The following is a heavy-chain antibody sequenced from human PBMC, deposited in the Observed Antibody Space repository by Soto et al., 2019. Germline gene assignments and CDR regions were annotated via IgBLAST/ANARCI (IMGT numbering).Heavy chain of an antibody. Sequence: QVQLVQSGAEVKKPGASVKVSCKASGYTFTSYGISWVRQAPGQVREWMGWISAYNGNTNYAQKLQGRVTMTTDTSTSRGYMELRSQRSDDTAVYYCARDPTMGYCSGGSCHHYYYGMDVWGQGTTVTVSS. CDR1: GYTFTSYG. J-gene: IGHJ6*02. CDR3: ARDPTMGYCSGGSCHHYYYGMDV. CDR2: ISAYNGNT. D-gene: IGHD2-15*01. V-gene: IGHV1-18*04.